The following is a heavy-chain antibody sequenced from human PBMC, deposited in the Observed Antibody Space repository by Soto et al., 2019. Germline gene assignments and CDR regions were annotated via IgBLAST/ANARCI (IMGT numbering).Heavy chain of an antibody. V-gene: IGHV4-4*07. Sequence: PSETLSLTCNVSGGPISNYYWSWVRQPAGKGLEWVGRIYSDGATNYSPSLKSRVFMSLDMSGNQFSLQLNSVTAADTAVYYCSRVGCSNSNCQTRGMDAWGQGTTVTVSS. D-gene: IGHD2-2*01. CDR2: IYSDGAT. J-gene: IGHJ6*02. CDR1: GGPISNYY. CDR3: SRVGCSNSNCQTRGMDA.